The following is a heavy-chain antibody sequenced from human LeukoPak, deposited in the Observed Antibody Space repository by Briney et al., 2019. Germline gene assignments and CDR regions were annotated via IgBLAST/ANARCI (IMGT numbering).Heavy chain of an antibody. Sequence: SETLSLTCAVYGGSFSGYYWSWIRQPPGKGLEWIGEINHSGSTNYNPSLKSRVTISVDTSKNQFSLKLSPVTAADTAVYYCARSYYYDSNIDYWGQGTLVTVCS. CDR3: ARSYYYDSNIDY. J-gene: IGHJ4*02. V-gene: IGHV4-34*01. CDR2: INHSGST. CDR1: GGSFSGYY. D-gene: IGHD3-22*01.